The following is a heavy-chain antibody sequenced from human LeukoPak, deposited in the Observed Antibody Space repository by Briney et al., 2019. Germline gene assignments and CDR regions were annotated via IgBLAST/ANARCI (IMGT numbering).Heavy chain of an antibody. J-gene: IGHJ6*03. CDR3: ARGRHDITMIVVVMTSVSYYLDV. V-gene: IGHV4-4*07. CDR1: GGSISSYY. Sequence: SETLSLTCTVSGGSISSYYWSWIRQPAGKGLEWIGRIYTSGSTHYNPSLKSRLTISVDTSKNQFSLKLRSVTAADTAVYYGARGRHDITMIVVVMTSVSYYLDVWGKGTTVTVS. D-gene: IGHD3-22*01. CDR2: IYTSGST.